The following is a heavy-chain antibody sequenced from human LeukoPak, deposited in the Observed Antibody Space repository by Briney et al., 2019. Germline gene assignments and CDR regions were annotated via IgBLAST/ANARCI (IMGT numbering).Heavy chain of an antibody. CDR1: GGTFRDYA. CDR3: ARVGYCSGGTCYGRIDY. D-gene: IGHD2-15*01. Sequence: ASVKVSCKASGGTFRDYAFSWARQAPGQGLEWMGRIIPILDVANYAQNFQGRVTITADISTSTAYMELSSLRSEDTAVYYCARVGYCSGGTCYGRIDYWGQGTLVTVSS. CDR2: IIPILDVA. J-gene: IGHJ4*02. V-gene: IGHV1-69*04.